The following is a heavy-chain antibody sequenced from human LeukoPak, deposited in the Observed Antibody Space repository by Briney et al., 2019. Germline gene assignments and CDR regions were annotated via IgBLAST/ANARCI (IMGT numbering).Heavy chain of an antibody. CDR3: ARQGSGSYYLYYFDY. J-gene: IGHJ4*02. D-gene: IGHD3-10*01. CDR1: GFTFSNSW. CDR2: VQHIGGET. V-gene: IGHV3-7*01. Sequence: PGGSLRLSCAGSGFTFSNSWMGWVRQAPGKGLEWVANVQHIGGETYYVDSVKGRFTISRDNAKNSLYLQMNSLRAEDTAVYYCARQGSGSYYLYYFDYWGQGTLVTVSS.